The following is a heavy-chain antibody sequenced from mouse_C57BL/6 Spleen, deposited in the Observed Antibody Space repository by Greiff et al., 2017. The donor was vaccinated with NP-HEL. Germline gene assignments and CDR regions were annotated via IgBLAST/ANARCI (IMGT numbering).Heavy chain of an antibody. D-gene: IGHD2-2*01. CDR3: AKPYGYDVEAMDY. V-gene: IGHV1-4*01. J-gene: IGHJ4*01. Sequence: QVQLQQSGAELARPGASVKMSCKASGYTFTSYTMHWVKQRPGQGLEWIGYINPSSGYTKYNQKFKDKATLTADKSSSTAYMQLSSLTSEDSAVYYCAKPYGYDVEAMDYWGQGTSVTVSS. CDR2: INPSSGYT. CDR1: GYTFTSYT.